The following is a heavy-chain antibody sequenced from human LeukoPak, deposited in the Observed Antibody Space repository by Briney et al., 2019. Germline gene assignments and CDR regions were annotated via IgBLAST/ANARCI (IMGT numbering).Heavy chain of an antibody. CDR1: GGSFSGYY. CDR3: ARGKRGYSSSWYDY. V-gene: IGHV4-34*01. D-gene: IGHD6-13*01. J-gene: IGHJ4*02. Sequence: KASETLSLTCAVYGGSFSGYYWSWIRQPPGKGLEWIGGINHSGSNNNKPSLKGRVTISVDTSKNQFSLKLSPETATDTAVYYCARGKRGYSSSWYDYWGQGTLVTVSS. CDR2: INHSGSN.